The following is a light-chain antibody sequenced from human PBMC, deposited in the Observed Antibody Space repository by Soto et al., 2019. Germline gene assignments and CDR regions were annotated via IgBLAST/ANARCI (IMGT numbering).Light chain of an antibody. Sequence: QSALTQPASVSGSLGQSITISCTGTSSDVGAYNYVSWYQQHPGKAPKFMIYEVSNRPSGVSNRFSGSKSGNTASLTISGLQAEDEADYYCTSYTSSNTWVFGGGTKVTVL. CDR1: SSDVGAYNY. CDR2: EVS. CDR3: TSYTSSNTWV. V-gene: IGLV2-14*01. J-gene: IGLJ3*02.